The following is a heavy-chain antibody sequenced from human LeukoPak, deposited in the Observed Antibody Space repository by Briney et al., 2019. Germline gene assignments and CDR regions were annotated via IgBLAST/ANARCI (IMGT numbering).Heavy chain of an antibody. J-gene: IGHJ3*02. D-gene: IGHD2-2*01. CDR1: GYTFTSYY. Sequence: ASVKVSCKASGYTFTSYYMHWVRQAPGQGLEWMGIINPSGGSTSYAQKFQGRVTMTRDTSTSTVYMELSSLRSEDTAVYYCARPRRGYCSSTSCRDAFDIWGQGTMVTVSS. CDR2: INPSGGST. CDR3: ARPRRGYCSSTSCRDAFDI. V-gene: IGHV1-46*01.